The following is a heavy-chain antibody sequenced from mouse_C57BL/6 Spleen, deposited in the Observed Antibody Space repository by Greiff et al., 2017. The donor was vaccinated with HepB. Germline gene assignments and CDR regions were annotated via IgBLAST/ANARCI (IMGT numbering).Heavy chain of an antibody. CDR2: IDPENGDT. D-gene: IGHD2-5*01. V-gene: IGHV14-4*01. J-gene: IGHJ1*03. CDR1: GFNIKDDY. Sequence: EVKLQESGAELVRPGASVKLSCTASGFNIKDDYMHWVKQRPEQGLEWIGWIDPENGDTEYASKFQGKATITADTSSNTAYLQLSSLTSEDTAVYYCTTDYSNSWYFDVWGTGTTVTVSS. CDR3: TTDYSNSWYFDV.